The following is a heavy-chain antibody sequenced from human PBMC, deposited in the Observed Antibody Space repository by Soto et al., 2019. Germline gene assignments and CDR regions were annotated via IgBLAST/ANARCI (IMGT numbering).Heavy chain of an antibody. V-gene: IGHV2-5*02. CDR1: GFSLSTSGVG. J-gene: IGHJ4*02. CDR3: AHGYSSGCQYPPPTIDY. Sequence: SGPTLVNPTQTLTLTCTFSGFSLSTSGVGVGWIRQPPGKALEWLALIYWDDDKRYSPSLKSRLTITKDTSKNQVVLTMTNMDPVDTATYYCAHGYSSGCQYPPPTIDYWGQRTLVTVSS. D-gene: IGHD6-19*01. CDR2: IYWDDDK.